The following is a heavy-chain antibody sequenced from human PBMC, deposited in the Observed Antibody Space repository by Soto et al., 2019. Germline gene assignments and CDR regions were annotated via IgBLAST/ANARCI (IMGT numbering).Heavy chain of an antibody. D-gene: IGHD6-13*01. V-gene: IGHV4-39*01. CDR2: IYYSGST. CDR3: ARHRHAPYSSSWPYNWFDP. Sequence: SETLSLTCTVSGGSISSSSYYWGWIRQPPGKGLEWIGSIYYSGSTYYNPSLKSRVTISVDTSKNQFSLKLSSVTAADTAVYYCARHRHAPYSSSWPYNWFDPWGQGTLVTVSS. J-gene: IGHJ5*02. CDR1: GGSISSSSYY.